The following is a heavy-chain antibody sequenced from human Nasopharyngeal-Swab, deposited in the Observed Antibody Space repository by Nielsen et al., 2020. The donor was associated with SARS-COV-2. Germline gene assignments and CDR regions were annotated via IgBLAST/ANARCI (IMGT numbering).Heavy chain of an antibody. V-gene: IGHV4-59*13. D-gene: IGHD3-16*01. CDR1: GGSISSYY. CDR2: IYYSGST. Sequence: GSLRLSCTVSGGSISSYYWSWIRQPPGKGLEWIGYIYYSGSTNYNPSLKRRVTISVDTSKNQFSLKLSSVTAADTAVYYCASGFGDYWGQGTLVTVSS. CDR3: ASGFGDY. J-gene: IGHJ4*02.